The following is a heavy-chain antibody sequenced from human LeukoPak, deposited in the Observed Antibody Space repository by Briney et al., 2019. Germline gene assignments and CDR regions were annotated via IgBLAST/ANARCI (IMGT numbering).Heavy chain of an antibody. Sequence: SETLSLTCTVSGGSISSYYWSWIRQPPGKGLEWIGYIYDSGSTNYNPSLKSRVTISVDTSKNQFSLRLSSVTAADTAVYYCARDRLSGYSSSWYFDYWGQGTLVTVSS. CDR1: GGSISSYY. CDR2: IYDSGST. D-gene: IGHD6-13*01. CDR3: ARDRLSGYSSSWYFDY. V-gene: IGHV4-59*01. J-gene: IGHJ4*02.